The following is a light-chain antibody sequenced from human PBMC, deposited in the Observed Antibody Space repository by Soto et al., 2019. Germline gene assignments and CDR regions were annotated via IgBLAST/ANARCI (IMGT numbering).Light chain of an antibody. J-gene: IGKJ2*01. V-gene: IGKV1-5*03. Sequence: DIQMTQSPSTLSASVGDRVTITCRASQSISSWLAWYQQKPGKAPKLLIYQASSLESGVPPRCSGSGSGTEFTLTISSLQPEDFATYYCQEYNSYSPYTFGQGTKLEIK. CDR3: QEYNSYSPYT. CDR2: QAS. CDR1: QSISSW.